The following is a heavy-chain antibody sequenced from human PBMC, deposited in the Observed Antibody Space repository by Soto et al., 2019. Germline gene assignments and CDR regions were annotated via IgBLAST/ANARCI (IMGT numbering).Heavy chain of an antibody. CDR1: GGSISSGDYY. D-gene: IGHD3-10*01. Sequence: PSETLSLTCTVSGGSISSGDYYWSWIRQPPGKGLEWIGYIYYSGSTYYNPSLKSRVTISVDTSKNQFSLKLSSVTAADTAVYYCARDRNKGRFDPWGQGTLVTVSS. V-gene: IGHV4-30-4*01. CDR3: ARDRNKGRFDP. CDR2: IYYSGST. J-gene: IGHJ5*02.